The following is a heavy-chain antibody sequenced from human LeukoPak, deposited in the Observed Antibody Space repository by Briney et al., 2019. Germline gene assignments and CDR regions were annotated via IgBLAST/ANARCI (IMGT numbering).Heavy chain of an antibody. CDR2: IYHSGST. V-gene: IGHV4-38-2*02. J-gene: IGHJ5*02. CDR1: GYSISSGYY. CDR3: ARSTSGWFWFDP. Sequence: SETLSLTCTVSGYSISSGYYWGWIRQPPGKGLEWIGSIYHSGSTYSSPSLKSRVTISVDTSRNQISLKLTSVTAADTAVYYCARSTSGWFWFDPWGQGTLVTVSS. D-gene: IGHD6-19*01.